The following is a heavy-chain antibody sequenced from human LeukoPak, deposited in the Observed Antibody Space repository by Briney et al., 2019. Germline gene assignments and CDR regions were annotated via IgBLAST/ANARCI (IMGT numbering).Heavy chain of an antibody. CDR3: ARCCPDPPPLAYCGGDCYSFDY. Sequence: ASVKVSCKASGYTFTGYYMHWVRQAPGQGLEWMGWINPNSGGTNYAQKFQGWVTMTRDTSTSTVYMELSSLRSEDTAVYYCARCCPDPPPLAYCGGDCYSFDYWGQGTLVTVSS. CDR1: GYTFTGYY. D-gene: IGHD2-21*01. V-gene: IGHV1-2*04. J-gene: IGHJ4*02. CDR2: INPNSGGT.